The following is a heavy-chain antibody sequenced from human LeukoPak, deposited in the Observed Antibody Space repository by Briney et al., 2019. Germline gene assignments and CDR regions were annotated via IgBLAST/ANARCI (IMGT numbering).Heavy chain of an antibody. CDR3: ARHRPTRPSRVFLVQ. CDR2: MSSGGTYV. V-gene: IGHV3-21*01. D-gene: IGHD3-3*01. CDR1: GFSISSFA. Sequence: GASLRLCCAASGFSISSFAMSWVRQAPGKGLEWVSSMSSGGTYVYYPDSVRGRFTISRDNAKNSLYLLMNNLRAEDTAVYYCARHRPTRPSRVFLVQWGQGTLVTVSS. J-gene: IGHJ4*02.